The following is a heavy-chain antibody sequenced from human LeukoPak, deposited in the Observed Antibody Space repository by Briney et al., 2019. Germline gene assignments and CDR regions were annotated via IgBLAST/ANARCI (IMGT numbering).Heavy chain of an antibody. Sequence: ASVKVSCKTSGLTFSGYFMHWVRQAPGQGLEWMGWINPNSGGTNYAQKFQGRVTMTRDTSISTAYMELSRLRSDDTAVYYCARALAAAGSEDFDYWGQGTLVTVSS. CDR1: GLTFSGYF. CDR3: ARALAAAGSEDFDY. CDR2: INPNSGGT. D-gene: IGHD6-13*01. V-gene: IGHV1-2*02. J-gene: IGHJ4*02.